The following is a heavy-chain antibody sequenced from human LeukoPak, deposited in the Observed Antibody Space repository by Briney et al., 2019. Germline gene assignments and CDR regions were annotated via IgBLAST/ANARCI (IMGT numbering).Heavy chain of an antibody. D-gene: IGHD6-13*01. Sequence: GGSLRLSCAASGFTFSSYAMSWVRQAPGKGLEWVSAISGSGGSTYYADSVKGRFTISRDNSKNTLYLQMNSLRAEDTAVYYCAEDGGPWIAAAGPYYLDYWGQGTLVTVSS. CDR1: GFTFSSYA. J-gene: IGHJ4*02. CDR2: ISGSGGST. V-gene: IGHV3-23*01. CDR3: AEDGGPWIAAAGPYYLDY.